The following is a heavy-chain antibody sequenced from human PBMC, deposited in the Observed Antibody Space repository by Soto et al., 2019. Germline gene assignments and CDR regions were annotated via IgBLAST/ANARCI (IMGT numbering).Heavy chain of an antibody. D-gene: IGHD3-9*01. CDR1: GFTFSEYS. CDR2: IGSDGDIT. V-gene: IGHV3-64D*06. J-gene: IGHJ5*02. Sequence: GGSLRLSCSASGFTFSEYSMHWVRQAPGKGLQYVSTIGSDGDITYYADSVKGRFTISRDNSKNTLYLQMNSLRPEDTAVYYCVKVSTFYDILTGYYSTNFFDPWGQGTLVTVSS. CDR3: VKVSTFYDILTGYYSTNFFDP.